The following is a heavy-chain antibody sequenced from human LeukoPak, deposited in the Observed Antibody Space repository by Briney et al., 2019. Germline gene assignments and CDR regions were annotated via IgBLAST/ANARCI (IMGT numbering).Heavy chain of an antibody. J-gene: IGHJ4*02. CDR1: GFTFSSYS. CDR2: ISSSSSYI. CDR3: ARARSEYTAMVY. D-gene: IGHD5-18*01. V-gene: IGHV3-21*01. Sequence: SGGSLRLSCAASGFTFSSYSMNCVRQAPGKGLEWVSSISSSSSYIYYADSVKGRFTISRDNAKNSLYLQMNSLRAEDTAVYYCARARSEYTAMVYWGQGTLVTVSS.